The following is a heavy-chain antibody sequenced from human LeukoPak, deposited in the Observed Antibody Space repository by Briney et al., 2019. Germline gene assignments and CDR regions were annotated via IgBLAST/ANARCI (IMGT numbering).Heavy chain of an antibody. CDR3: ASHAMYYYDSSGYYVLAYYYYYYGMDV. V-gene: IGHV3-23*01. Sequence: GGSLRLSCAASGFTLSSYPMSWVPPAPGKGLECVSAISGGGGSTYYTDSVKGRFTISRDNSKNTLYLQMNSLRAEDTAVYYCASHAMYYYDSSGYYVLAYYYYYYGMDVWGEGTTVTVSS. J-gene: IGHJ6*04. CDR2: ISGGGGST. CDR1: GFTLSSYP. D-gene: IGHD3-22*01.